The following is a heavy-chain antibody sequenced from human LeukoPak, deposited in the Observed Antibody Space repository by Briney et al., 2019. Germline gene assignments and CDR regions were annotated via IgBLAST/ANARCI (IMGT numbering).Heavy chain of an antibody. V-gene: IGHV3-23*01. Sequence: GGSLRLSCAASGFTFSSYAMSWVRQAPGKGLEWVSAISGSGGSTYYADSVKGRFTISRDNSKNTLYLQMNSLRAEDTAVYYCAKDEVYDILTGCYVDAFDIWGQGTMVTVSS. CDR3: AKDEVYDILTGCYVDAFDI. CDR1: GFTFSSYA. J-gene: IGHJ3*02. D-gene: IGHD3-9*01. CDR2: ISGSGGST.